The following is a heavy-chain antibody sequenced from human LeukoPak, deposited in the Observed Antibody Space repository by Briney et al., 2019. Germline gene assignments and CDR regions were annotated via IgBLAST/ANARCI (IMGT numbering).Heavy chain of an antibody. CDR1: GYTLTELS. V-gene: IGHV1-24*01. J-gene: IGHJ4*02. D-gene: IGHD4-23*01. CDR2: FDPEDGET. Sequence: ASVKVSCKVSGYTLTELSMHWVRQAPGKGLGWMGGFDPEDGETIYAQKFLGRVTMTEDTSTDTAYMDLNSLRSEDTAVYYCATLSTTVVSPGVYWGQGTLVTVSS. CDR3: ATLSTTVVSPGVY.